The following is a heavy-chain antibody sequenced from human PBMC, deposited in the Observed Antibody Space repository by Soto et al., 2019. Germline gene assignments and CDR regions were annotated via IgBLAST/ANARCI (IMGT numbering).Heavy chain of an antibody. CDR2: ISSSSSTI. D-gene: IGHD6-13*01. Sequence: GGSLRLSCAASGLTISSYSMNWVRQAPGKGLEWVSYISSSSSTIYYADSVKGRFTISRDNAKNSLYLQMNSLRDEDTAVYYCVQDIGWQHLAAGGHWGRGTLVTVSS. J-gene: IGHJ4*02. V-gene: IGHV3-48*02. CDR1: GLTISSYS. CDR3: VQDIGWQHLAAGGH.